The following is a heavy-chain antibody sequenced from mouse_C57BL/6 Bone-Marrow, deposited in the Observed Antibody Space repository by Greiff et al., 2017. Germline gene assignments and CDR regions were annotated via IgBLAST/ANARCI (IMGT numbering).Heavy chain of an antibody. CDR3: ARKGNPFAY. Sequence: EVKLMESGPGLVKPSQSLSLTCSVTGYSITSGYYWNWIRQFPGNKLEWMGYISYDGSNNYNPSLKNRISITRGTSKNQFFLKLNSVTTEDTATYYCARKGNPFAYWGQGTLVTVSA. D-gene: IGHD2-1*01. CDR2: ISYDGSN. CDR1: GYSITSGYY. V-gene: IGHV3-6*01. J-gene: IGHJ3*01.